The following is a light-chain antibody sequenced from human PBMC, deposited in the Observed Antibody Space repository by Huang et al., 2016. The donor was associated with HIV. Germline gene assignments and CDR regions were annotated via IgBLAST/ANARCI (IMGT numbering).Light chain of an antibody. J-gene: IGKJ2*01. CDR3: QHYDDPYT. V-gene: IGKV1-33*01. CDR2: DAS. CDR1: QDISNY. Sequence: DIQMTQSPSSLSASVGDRVTITCQASQDISNYLRWYQHKPGRAPKPLIFDASSLETGVPSSFSGSGSGTYITLTIASLQPEDVATYYCQHYDDPYTFGQGTKLEIK.